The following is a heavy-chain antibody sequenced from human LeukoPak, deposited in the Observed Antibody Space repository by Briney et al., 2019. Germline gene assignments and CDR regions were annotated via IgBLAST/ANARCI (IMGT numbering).Heavy chain of an antibody. J-gene: IGHJ4*02. D-gene: IGHD5-18*01. V-gene: IGHV1-2*06. CDR1: GYTFTGYY. Sequence: ASVKVSCKASGYTFTGYYMHWVRQAPGQGLEWMGRINPNSGGTNYAQKFQGRVTMTRDTSISTAYMELSRLRSDDAAVHYCARVRGYSYGQFDYWGQGTLVTVSS. CDR2: INPNSGGT. CDR3: ARVRGYSYGQFDY.